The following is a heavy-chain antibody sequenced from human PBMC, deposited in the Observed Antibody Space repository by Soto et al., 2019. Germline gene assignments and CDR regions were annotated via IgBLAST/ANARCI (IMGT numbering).Heavy chain of an antibody. J-gene: IGHJ4*02. CDR1: GGSISSGDYY. Sequence: SETLSLTCTVSGGSISSGDYYWSWIRQPPGKGLEWIGYIYYSGSTYYNPSLKSRVTISVDTSKNQFSLKLSSVTAADTAVYYCARGRQVVVVTAIHFDYWGQGTLVTVSS. CDR3: ARGRQVVVVTAIHFDY. CDR2: IYYSGST. V-gene: IGHV4-30-4*01. D-gene: IGHD2-21*02.